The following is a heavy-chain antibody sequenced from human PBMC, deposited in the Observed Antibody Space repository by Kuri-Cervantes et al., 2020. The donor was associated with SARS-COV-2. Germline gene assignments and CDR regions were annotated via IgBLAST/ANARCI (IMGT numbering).Heavy chain of an antibody. CDR1: GFTFSSYG. CDR3: AKAQAGEIVGATS. V-gene: IGHV3-30*18. Sequence: LSLTCAASGFTFSSYGMHWVRQAPGKGLEWVAVISYDGSNKYYADSVKGRFTISRDNSKNTLHLQMNSLRAEDTAVYYCAKAQAGEIVGATSWGQGTLVTVSS. CDR2: ISYDGSNK. D-gene: IGHD1-26*01. J-gene: IGHJ4*02.